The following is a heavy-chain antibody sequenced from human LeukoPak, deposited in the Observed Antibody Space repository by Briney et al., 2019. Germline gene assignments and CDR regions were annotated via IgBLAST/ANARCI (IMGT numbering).Heavy chain of an antibody. J-gene: IGHJ6*03. CDR1: GGSFSGYY. D-gene: IGHD5-18*01. V-gene: IGHV4-34*01. CDR2: INHSGST. Sequence: PSETLSLTCAVYGGSFSGYYWSWIRQPPGKGLEWIGEINHSGSTNYNPSLKSRVTISVDTSKNQFSLKLSSVTAADSAVYYCARGREYSYGYFLSPYYYYMDVWGKGTTVTVSS. CDR3: ARGREYSYGYFLSPYYYYMDV.